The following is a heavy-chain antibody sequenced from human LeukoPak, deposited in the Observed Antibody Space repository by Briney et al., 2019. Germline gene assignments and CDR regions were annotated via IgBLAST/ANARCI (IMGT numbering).Heavy chain of an antibody. V-gene: IGHV4-4*07. D-gene: IGHD1-7*01. CDR2: NYISESP. CDR3: AREGYNWNSNFDY. CDR1: GGSISSSS. J-gene: IGHJ4*02. Sequence: SETLSLTCTVSGGSISSSSWSWIRRPAGKGLEWIGHNYISESPNYNPSLKSRVSMSVDTSKNQFSLKLSSVTAADTAVYYCAREGYNWNSNFDYWGQGTLVTVSS.